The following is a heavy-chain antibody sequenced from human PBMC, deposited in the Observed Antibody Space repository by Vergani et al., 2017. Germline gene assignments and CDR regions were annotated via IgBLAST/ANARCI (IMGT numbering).Heavy chain of an antibody. CDR2: IYYSGST. Sequence: QVQLQESGPGLVKPSETLSLTCTVSGGSVSSGSYYWSWIRQPPGKGLEWIGYIYYSGSTNYNHSLKSRVTISVDTSKNQFSLKLSSVTAADTAVYYCAREEGDNWFDPWGQGTLVTVSS. CDR3: AREEGDNWFDP. CDR1: GGSVSSGSYY. V-gene: IGHV4-61*01. J-gene: IGHJ5*02.